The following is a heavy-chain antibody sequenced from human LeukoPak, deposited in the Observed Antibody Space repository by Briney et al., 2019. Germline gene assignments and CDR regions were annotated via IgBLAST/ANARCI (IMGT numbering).Heavy chain of an antibody. CDR2: IKTDERAT. Sequence: GGSLRLSCAASGFTFSSYWMHWVRQAPGKGLVWVSRIKTDERATDYADSVKGRFTISRDNAKNTLYLQMNSLTAEDTAVYYCTTIRPDYWGRGTLVTVSS. V-gene: IGHV3-74*01. CDR1: GFTFSSYW. CDR3: TTIRPDY. J-gene: IGHJ4*02. D-gene: IGHD5-12*01.